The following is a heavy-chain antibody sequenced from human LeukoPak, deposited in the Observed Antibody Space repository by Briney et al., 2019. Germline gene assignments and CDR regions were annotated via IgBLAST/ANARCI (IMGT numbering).Heavy chain of an antibody. D-gene: IGHD1-26*01. CDR2: ISYDGSNK. Sequence: PGRSLRLSCAASGFTFSSYGMHWVRQAPGKGLEWVAVISYDGSNKYYAHSVKGRFTISRDNSKNTLYLQMNSLRAEDTAVYYCAKDRVGYGDYFDYWGQGTLVTVSS. V-gene: IGHV3-30*18. CDR3: AKDRVGYGDYFDY. J-gene: IGHJ4*02. CDR1: GFTFSSYG.